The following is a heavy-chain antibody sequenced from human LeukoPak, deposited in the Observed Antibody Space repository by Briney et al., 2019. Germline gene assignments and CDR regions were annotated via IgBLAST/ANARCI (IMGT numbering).Heavy chain of an antibody. CDR1: EFTFSTYW. J-gene: IGHJ1*01. CDR2: IKQDGSEK. V-gene: IGHV3-7*03. CDR3: AKDTARYYDILTAYGYFQH. D-gene: IGHD3-9*01. Sequence: GGSLRLSCAASEFTFSTYWMSWVRQAPGKGLEWVANIKQDGSEKYYVDSVKGRFTISRDNAKNSLYLQMNSLRAEDTASYYCAKDTARYYDILTAYGYFQHWGQGTLVTVSS.